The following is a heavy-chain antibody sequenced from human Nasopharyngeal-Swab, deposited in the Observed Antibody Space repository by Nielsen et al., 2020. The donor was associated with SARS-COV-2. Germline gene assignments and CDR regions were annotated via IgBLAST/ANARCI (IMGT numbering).Heavy chain of an antibody. J-gene: IGHJ4*02. CDR1: GGSISSGGYY. CDR3: ARISVVGAMVLYYFDY. Sequence: SETLSLTCTVSGGSISSGGYYWSWIRQHPGKGLEWIGYIYYSRSTYYNPSLKSRVTISVDTSKNQFSLKLSSVTAADTAVYYCARISVVGAMVLYYFDYWGQGTLVTVSS. V-gene: IGHV4-31*03. CDR2: IYYSRST. D-gene: IGHD1-26*01.